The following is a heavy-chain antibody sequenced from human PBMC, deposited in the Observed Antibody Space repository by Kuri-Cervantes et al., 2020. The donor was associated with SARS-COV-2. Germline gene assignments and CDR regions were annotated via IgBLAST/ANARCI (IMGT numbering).Heavy chain of an antibody. J-gene: IGHJ4*02. CDR1: GGTFSSYA. CDR2: IIPILGTA. V-gene: IGHV1-69*04. D-gene: IGHD2-2*01. Sequence: SVKVSCKASGGTFSSYAISWVRQAPGQGLEWMGRIIPILGTANYAQKFQGRVTITADKSTSTAYMELSSLRSEDTAVYCCAREVGYCSSTSCYPFDYWGQGTLVTVSS. CDR3: AREVGYCSSTSCYPFDY.